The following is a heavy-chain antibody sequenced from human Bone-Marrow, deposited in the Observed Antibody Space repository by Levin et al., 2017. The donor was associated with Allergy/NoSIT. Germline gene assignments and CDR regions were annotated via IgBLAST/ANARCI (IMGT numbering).Heavy chain of an antibody. Sequence: GGSLRLSCAASGFTFSNYGMSWVRQAPGKGLEGVSSIGSTGRTTYYADSVKGRFIISRDNSKNTQYLQMNSLRAEDTAVYYCAKLDSSASRYWGQGTLVIVSS. D-gene: IGHD6-19*01. V-gene: IGHV3-23*01. CDR3: AKLDSSASRY. CDR1: GFTFSNYG. J-gene: IGHJ4*02. CDR2: IGSTGRTT.